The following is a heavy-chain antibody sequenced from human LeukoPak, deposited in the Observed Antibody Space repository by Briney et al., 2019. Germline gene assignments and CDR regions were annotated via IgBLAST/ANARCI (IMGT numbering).Heavy chain of an antibody. CDR3: AKNPYEYYFDY. CDR2: INPSSGDT. J-gene: IGHJ4*02. Sequence: GASVKVSCKASGYTLTGYYMHWVRLAPGQGLEWMGWINPSSGDTNYAQKFQGRVTMTRDTSISTAYMELSRLRSDDTAVYYYAKNPYEYYFDYWGQGTLVTVSS. D-gene: IGHD5-12*01. CDR1: GYTLTGYY. V-gene: IGHV1-2*02.